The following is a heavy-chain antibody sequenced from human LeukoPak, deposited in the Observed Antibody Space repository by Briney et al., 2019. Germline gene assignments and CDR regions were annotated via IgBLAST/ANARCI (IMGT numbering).Heavy chain of an antibody. CDR3: AKSPTRTVAGDRDY. V-gene: IGHV3-23*01. Sequence: GGSLRLSCAASGFTFSSYAMSWVRQAPGKGLEWVSAISGSGGSTYYADSVKGRFTISRDNSKNTLYLQMNSLRAEDTAVYYCAKSPTRTVAGDRDYWGQGTLVTVSS. J-gene: IGHJ4*02. D-gene: IGHD6-19*01. CDR1: GFTFSSYA. CDR2: ISGSGGST.